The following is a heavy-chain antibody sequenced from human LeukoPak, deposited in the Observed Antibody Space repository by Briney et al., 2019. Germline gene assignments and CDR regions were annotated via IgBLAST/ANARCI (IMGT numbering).Heavy chain of an antibody. V-gene: IGHV3-74*01. Sequence: GGPLRLSCVASGLTFSSYWMHWVRQAPGKGLVWVSRINSDGSSTTYADSVKGRFTISRDNAKNTLYLQMNSLRAEDTAVYYCVREGRVSGYDFDYWGQGTLVTVSS. CDR3: VREGRVSGYDFDY. CDR2: INSDGSST. CDR1: GLTFSSYW. J-gene: IGHJ4*02. D-gene: IGHD5-12*01.